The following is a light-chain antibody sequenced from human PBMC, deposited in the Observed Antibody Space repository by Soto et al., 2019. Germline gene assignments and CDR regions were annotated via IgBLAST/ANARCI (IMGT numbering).Light chain of an antibody. CDR3: QQYYSYPWT. J-gene: IGKJ1*01. Sequence: DIQMTQSPSTLSASVGDRVTITCRASQSISSWLAWYQQKPGKAPKGLIYNASTLESGAPSRFSGSGSGTEFTLTISSLQPDDFATYYCQQYYSYPWTFGQGTKVDIK. V-gene: IGKV1-5*03. CDR1: QSISSW. CDR2: NAS.